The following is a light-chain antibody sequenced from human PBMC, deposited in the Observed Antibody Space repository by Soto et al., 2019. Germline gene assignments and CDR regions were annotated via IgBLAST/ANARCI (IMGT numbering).Light chain of an antibody. Sequence: QSVLTQPPSASGTPGQRVTISCSGSRSNIGSNTVHWYQQLPGTAPKLLIFDNNLRPSGVPDRFSGSKSGTSASLAISGLQSEDEADYYCATLDESLNGYAVFGSGTQLTVL. CDR2: DNN. J-gene: IGLJ7*01. V-gene: IGLV1-44*01. CDR1: RSNIGSNT. CDR3: ATLDESLNGYAV.